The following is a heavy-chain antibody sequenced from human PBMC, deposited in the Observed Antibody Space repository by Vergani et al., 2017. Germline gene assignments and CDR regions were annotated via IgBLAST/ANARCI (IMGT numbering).Heavy chain of an antibody. Sequence: EVQMVESGGGLVKPGGSLRLSCVASGFTFSHYSMNWVRQAPGKGLEWVSYISGNNDDVYYADSVKGRFTLSRNNAKNSLYLDMSRLRAEDTAVYYCARDVSIAVAGKGVNWFDPWGQGTLVTVSS. D-gene: IGHD6-19*01. CDR1: GFTFSHYS. CDR2: ISGNNDDV. J-gene: IGHJ5*02. V-gene: IGHV3-21*01. CDR3: ARDVSIAVAGKGVNWFDP.